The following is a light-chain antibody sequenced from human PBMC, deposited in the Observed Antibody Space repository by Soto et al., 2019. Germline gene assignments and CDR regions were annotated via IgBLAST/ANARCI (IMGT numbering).Light chain of an antibody. J-gene: IGKJ4*01. CDR1: QSVSSY. V-gene: IGKV3-11*01. Sequence: EIVLTQSPATLSLSPGESATLSCRASQSVSSYLAWNQQKPGQAPRLLIYDASNRATGIPARFSGSGSGTDFTLTLSSLEPEDFAVYYCQQRANWPLTFGGGTKVEIK. CDR3: QQRANWPLT. CDR2: DAS.